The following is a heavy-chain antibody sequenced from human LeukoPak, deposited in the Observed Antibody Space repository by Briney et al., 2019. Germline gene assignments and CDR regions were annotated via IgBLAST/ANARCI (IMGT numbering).Heavy chain of an antibody. D-gene: IGHD6-19*01. CDR3: ARHRARYSSFDY. V-gene: IGHV4-59*08. CDR2: IYYSGST. CDR1: GGSISSYY. J-gene: IGHJ4*02. Sequence: PSQTLSLTCTVSGGSISSYYWSWIRQPPGKGLEWIGYIYYSGSTNYNPSLKSRVTISVDTSKNQFSLKLSSVTAVDTAVYYCARHRARYSSFDYWGQGTLVTVSS.